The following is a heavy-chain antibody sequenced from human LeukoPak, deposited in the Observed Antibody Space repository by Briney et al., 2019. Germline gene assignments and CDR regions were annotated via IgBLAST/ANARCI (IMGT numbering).Heavy chain of an antibody. CDR3: ARGYYYDSSGYPTLHYYFDY. V-gene: IGHV3-30-3*01. D-gene: IGHD3-22*01. J-gene: IGHJ4*02. CDR1: GFTFSSYA. CDR2: ISYDGSNK. Sequence: GGSLRLSCAASGFTFSSYAMHWVRQAPGKGLEWVAVISYDGSNKYYADSVKGRFTISRDNSKNTLYLQMNSLRAEDTAVYYCARGYYYDSSGYPTLHYYFDYWGQGTLVTVSS.